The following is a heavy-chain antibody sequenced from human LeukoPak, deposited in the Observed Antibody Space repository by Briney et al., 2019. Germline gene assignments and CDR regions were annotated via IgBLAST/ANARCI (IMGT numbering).Heavy chain of an antibody. CDR2: IKPDGSED. V-gene: IGHV3-7*01. CDR1: GLAFSNFW. J-gene: IGHJ4*02. CDR3: AVDRRFKIFDY. D-gene: IGHD5-24*01. Sequence: PGGSLRLSCATSGLAFSNFWMYWVRRAPGKGLEWVASIKPDGSEDFYADSVKGRFNISRDNAKNSLFLQMTNLKAEDTAVYYCAVDRRFKIFDYWGQGTLVTVSS.